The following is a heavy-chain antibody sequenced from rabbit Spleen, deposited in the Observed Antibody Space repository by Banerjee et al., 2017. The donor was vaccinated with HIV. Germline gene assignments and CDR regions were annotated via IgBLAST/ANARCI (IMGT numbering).Heavy chain of an antibody. CDR1: GFSFSDRDV. D-gene: IGHD1-1*01. CDR3: ARDSSTSFSSYGMDL. J-gene: IGHJ3*01. Sequence: QEQLVESGGGLVKPGASLTLTCKASGFSFSDRDVMCWVRQAPGKGLEWIACIFGGSSGSTYYASWAKGRFTISKTSSTTVTLQMTTLTVADTATYFCARDSSTSFSSYGMDLWGQGTLVTVS. V-gene: IGHV1S45*01. CDR2: IFGGSSGST.